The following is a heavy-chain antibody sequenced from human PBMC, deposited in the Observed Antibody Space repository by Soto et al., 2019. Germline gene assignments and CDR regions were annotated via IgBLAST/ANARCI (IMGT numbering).Heavy chain of an antibody. D-gene: IGHD3-22*01. CDR2: IYDSGST. CDR3: ARGRSTSGYPNFDP. Sequence: QLQLQESGSGQVKPSQTLSLTCAVSGGSITTGDYSWNCIRQPPGRGLEWVGYIYDSGSTYYNPTLKSRATISVHRSKNHFSLKLSSVTAAETAVYYCARGRSTSGYPNFDPWGQGTLVTVSS. CDR1: GGSITTGDYS. J-gene: IGHJ5*02. V-gene: IGHV4-30-2*01.